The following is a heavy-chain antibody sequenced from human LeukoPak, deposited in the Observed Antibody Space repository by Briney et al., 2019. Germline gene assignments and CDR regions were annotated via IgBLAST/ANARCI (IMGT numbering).Heavy chain of an antibody. CDR1: GFTFSSYA. V-gene: IGHV3-23*01. CDR3: AEDRGYSYGPNWFDP. Sequence: GGSLRLSCAASGFTFSSYAMSWVRQAPGKGLEWVSANSGSGGSTYYADSVKGRFTISRDNSKNTLYLQMNSLRAEDTAVYYCAEDRGYSYGPNWFDPWGQGTLVTVSS. D-gene: IGHD5-18*01. J-gene: IGHJ5*02. CDR2: NSGSGGST.